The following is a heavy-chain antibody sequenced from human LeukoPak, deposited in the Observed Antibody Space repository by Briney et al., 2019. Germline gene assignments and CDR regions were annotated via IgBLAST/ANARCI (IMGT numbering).Heavy chain of an antibody. V-gene: IGHV3-23*01. CDR2: ISGSGNSA. D-gene: IGHD3-22*01. CDR1: GFTFSNYA. CDR3: AKASGSTGYYYFDS. Sequence: QPGGSLRLSCAASGFTFSNYAMSWVRQPPGKGLEWVSAISGSGNSAYYADSVKGRSTISRDTSKNTLFLQIDSLRAEDTAVYYCAKASGSTGYYYFDSWGQGTLVTVSS. J-gene: IGHJ4*02.